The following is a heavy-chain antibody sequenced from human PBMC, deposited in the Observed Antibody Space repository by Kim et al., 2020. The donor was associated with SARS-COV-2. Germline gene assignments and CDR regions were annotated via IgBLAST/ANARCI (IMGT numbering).Heavy chain of an antibody. CDR2: IYYSGST. CDR3: ARQYMITFGGVIWFDP. Sequence: SETLSLTCTVSGGSISSSSYYWGWIRQPPGKGLEWIGSIYYSGSTYYNPSLKSRVTISVDTSKNQFSLKLSSVTAADTAVYYCARQYMITFGGVIWFDPWGQGTLVTVSS. J-gene: IGHJ5*02. D-gene: IGHD3-16*01. V-gene: IGHV4-39*01. CDR1: GGSISSSSYY.